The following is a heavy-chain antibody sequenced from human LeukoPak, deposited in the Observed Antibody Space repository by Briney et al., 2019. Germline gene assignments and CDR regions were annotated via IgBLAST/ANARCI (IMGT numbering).Heavy chain of an antibody. CDR3: TTSRTNDCSSPSCYTDY. D-gene: IGHD2-2*02. V-gene: IGHV4-39*01. CDR2: VYYTGST. J-gene: IGHJ4*02. Sequence: KTSETLSLTCTVSGASIYTSSSYWGWIRQPPGKGLEWIASVYYTGSTYYSPSLKSRATISVDTSKNQFSLELNSVTAADTAAYYCTTSRTNDCSSPSCYTDYWGQGTLVTVSS. CDR1: GASIYTSSSY.